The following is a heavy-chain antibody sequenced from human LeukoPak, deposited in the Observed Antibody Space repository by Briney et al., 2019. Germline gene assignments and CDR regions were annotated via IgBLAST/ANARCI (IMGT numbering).Heavy chain of an antibody. D-gene: IGHD4-17*01. CDR2: ISGSGGST. V-gene: IGHV3-23*01. J-gene: IGHJ5*02. CDR3: AKDSDYGNWFDP. Sequence: GGSLRLSCAASGFTFSSYAMSWVRQAPGKGLEWVSAISGSGGSTYYAGSVKGRFTISRDNSKNTLCLQMNSLRAEDTAVYYCAKDSDYGNWFDPWGQGTLVTVSS. CDR1: GFTFSSYA.